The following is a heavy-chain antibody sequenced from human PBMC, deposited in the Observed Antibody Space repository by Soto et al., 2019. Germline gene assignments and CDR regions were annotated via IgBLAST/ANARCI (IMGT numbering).Heavy chain of an antibody. CDR1: GYTFTSYY. Sequence: SVKVSCQASGYTFTSYYMHWVLQAPGQGLEWMGIINPSGGSTSYAQKFQGRVTMTRDTSTSTVYMELSSLRSEDTAVYYCARVSGYCSGGSCYSGFGMDVWGQGTTVTVSS. D-gene: IGHD2-15*01. CDR3: ARVSGYCSGGSCYSGFGMDV. J-gene: IGHJ6*02. V-gene: IGHV1-46*01. CDR2: INPSGGST.